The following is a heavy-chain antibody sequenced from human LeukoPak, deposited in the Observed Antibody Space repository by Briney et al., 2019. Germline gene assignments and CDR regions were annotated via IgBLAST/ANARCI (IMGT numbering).Heavy chain of an antibody. D-gene: IGHD1-26*01. J-gene: IGHJ3*02. CDR2: IDPNGGTT. Sequence: ASVTVSCKAFGYTFTSAYMHWVRQAPGQGLEWMGIIDPNGGTTIYAQSLRGRVTMTRDTSTSTVYMELSSLRPEDTAVYYCARPNSGSGSGQAFDIWGQGTMVTVSS. V-gene: IGHV1-46*04. CDR1: GYTFTSAY. CDR3: ARPNSGSGSGQAFDI.